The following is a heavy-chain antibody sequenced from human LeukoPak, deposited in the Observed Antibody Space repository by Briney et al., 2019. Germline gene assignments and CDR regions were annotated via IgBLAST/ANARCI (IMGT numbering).Heavy chain of an antibody. CDR2: IIPIFGTA. V-gene: IGHV1-69*13. CDR1: EGTFSSYA. CDR3: ASRLGMIGEHDAFDI. J-gene: IGHJ3*02. D-gene: IGHD7-27*01. Sequence: ASVKVSCKASEGTFSSYAIRWVRQAPGQGLEWMGGIIPIFGTANYAQKFQGRVTITADESTSTAYMELSSLRSEDTAVYYCASRLGMIGEHDAFDIWGQGTMVTVSS.